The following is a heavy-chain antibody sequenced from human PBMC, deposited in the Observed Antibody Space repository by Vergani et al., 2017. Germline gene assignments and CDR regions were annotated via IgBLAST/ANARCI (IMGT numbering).Heavy chain of an antibody. D-gene: IGHD6-13*01. CDR3: ARSAIKTNSSSWYVSLAY. J-gene: IGHJ4*02. Sequence: QVQLQESGPGLVKPSETLSLTCTVSGGSISSYYWSWIRQPPGKGLEWIGYIYYSGSTNYNPSLKSRVTISVATSKNQFSLKLSSVTAADTAVYYCARSAIKTNSSSWYVSLAYWGQGTLVTVSS. V-gene: IGHV4-59*01. CDR2: IYYSGST. CDR1: GGSISSYY.